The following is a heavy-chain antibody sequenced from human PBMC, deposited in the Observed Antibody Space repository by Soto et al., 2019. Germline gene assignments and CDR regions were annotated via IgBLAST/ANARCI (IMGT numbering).Heavy chain of an antibody. CDR1: GFTFSRFA. Sequence: EVQLLESGGGLVQPGGSLRLSCAASGFTFSRFAMSWVRQAPGKGLEWISAISGSGDNTYYADSVKGRFAISRDNSGNTLYLQINSLRADDTALYYCAKDYGLGGGSCFPYWGQGTLVTVSA. CDR2: ISGSGDNT. CDR3: AKDYGLGGGSCFPY. V-gene: IGHV3-23*01. D-gene: IGHD2-15*01. J-gene: IGHJ4*02.